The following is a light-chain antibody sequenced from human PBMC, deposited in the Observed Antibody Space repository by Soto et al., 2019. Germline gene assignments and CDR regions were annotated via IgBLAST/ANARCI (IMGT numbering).Light chain of an antibody. Sequence: QSALTQPPSASGTSGQRVTISCSGASSNIGSNYVYWYQQFPGAAPKLLIYKNNQRPSGVPDRFSGSKSGTSASLAISGLRSEDEADYYCAAWDDSLSGPVFGGGTKLTVL. CDR3: AAWDDSLSGPV. CDR2: KNN. V-gene: IGLV1-47*01. J-gene: IGLJ3*02. CDR1: SSNIGSNY.